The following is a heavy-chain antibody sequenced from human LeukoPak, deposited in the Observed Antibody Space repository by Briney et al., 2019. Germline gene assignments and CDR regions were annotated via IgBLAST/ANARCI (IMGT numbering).Heavy chain of an antibody. D-gene: IGHD5-18*01. Sequence: SQTLSLTCAVSGGSISSGGYSWSWIRQPPGKGLEWIGYIYHNGNTYYSPSLKSRVTISVGRSKNQLSLKLSSVTAADTAMYYCASGGYSYGFDYWGQGTLVTVSS. CDR2: IYHNGNT. CDR3: ASGGYSYGFDY. J-gene: IGHJ4*02. CDR1: GGSISSGGYS. V-gene: IGHV4-30-2*01.